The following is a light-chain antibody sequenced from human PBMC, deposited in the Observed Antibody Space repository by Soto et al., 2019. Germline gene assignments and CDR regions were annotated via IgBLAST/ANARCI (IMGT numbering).Light chain of an antibody. CDR3: SSYTSSSTL. CDR1: SSDVVGYNY. J-gene: IGLJ1*01. CDR2: DVS. Sequence: QSVLTQPASVSGSPGQSITISCTGTSSDVVGYNYVSWYQQHPGKAPKLMIYDVSNRPSGVSNRFSGSKSGNTASLTISGLQDEDEDDYYCSSYTSSSTLFGTGTKVTVL. V-gene: IGLV2-14*01.